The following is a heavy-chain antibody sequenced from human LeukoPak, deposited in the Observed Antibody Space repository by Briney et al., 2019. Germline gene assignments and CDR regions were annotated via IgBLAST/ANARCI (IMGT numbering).Heavy chain of an antibody. V-gene: IGHV3-33*01. Sequence: PGGTLRLSCAASGFTFSSYGMHWVRQAPGKGLGWVAVIWYDGSSKYYADSVKGRFTISRDNSKNTLFLQMNSLRAEDTAVYYCARDCRGGSCYYFDYWGQGTLVTVSS. D-gene: IGHD2-15*01. J-gene: IGHJ4*02. CDR3: ARDCRGGSCYYFDY. CDR2: IWYDGSSK. CDR1: GFTFSSYG.